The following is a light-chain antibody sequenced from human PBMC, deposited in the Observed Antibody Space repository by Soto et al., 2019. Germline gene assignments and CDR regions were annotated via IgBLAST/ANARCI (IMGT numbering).Light chain of an antibody. CDR3: CSYAGATAV. J-gene: IGLJ2*01. Sequence: QSALTQPRSVSGSPGQSVTISCTGTSSDVGGYNYVSWCQQHPGKAPKLMIYDVSKRPSGVPDRFSGSKSGNTASLTISGLQAEDEADYYCCSYAGATAVFGGGTKLTVL. CDR2: DVS. CDR1: SSDVGGYNY. V-gene: IGLV2-11*01.